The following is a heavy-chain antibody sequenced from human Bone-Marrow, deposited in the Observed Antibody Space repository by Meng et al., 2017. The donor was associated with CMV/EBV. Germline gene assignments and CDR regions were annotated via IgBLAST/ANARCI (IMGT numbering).Heavy chain of an antibody. Sequence: SYAISWVRQAPGQELEWMGGIIPIFGTANYAQKFQGRVTITADKSTSTAYMELSSLRSEDTAVYYCARDGGKGCCSSTSCLNWFDPWGQGTLVTVSS. CDR3: ARDGGKGCCSSTSCLNWFDP. CDR2: IIPIFGTA. CDR1: SYA. J-gene: IGHJ5*02. D-gene: IGHD2-2*01. V-gene: IGHV1-69*06.